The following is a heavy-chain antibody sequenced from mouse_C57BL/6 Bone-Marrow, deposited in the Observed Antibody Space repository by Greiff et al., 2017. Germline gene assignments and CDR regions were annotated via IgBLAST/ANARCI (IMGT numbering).Heavy chain of an antibody. J-gene: IGHJ4*01. CDR2: IDPENGDT. Sequence: EVQLQQSGAELVRPGASVKLSCTASGFNIKDDYMHWVKQRPEQGLEWIGWIDPENGDTEYASKFQGKATITADTSSNTAYLPLSSLTSEDTAVYYCTTTARDYWGQGTSVTVSS. CDR3: TTTARDY. V-gene: IGHV14-4*01. CDR1: GFNIKDDY.